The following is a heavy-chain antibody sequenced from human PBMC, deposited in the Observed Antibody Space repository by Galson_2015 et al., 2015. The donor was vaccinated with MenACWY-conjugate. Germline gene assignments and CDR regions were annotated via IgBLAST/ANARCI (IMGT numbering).Heavy chain of an antibody. CDR3: AREHQLLLAFDI. D-gene: IGHD2-15*01. Sequence: SETLSLTCTVSGGSISSSSYYWAWIRQPPGKGLEWIGYVYYSGSTYQNPSLKSRVTISVDTSKNQFSLNLNSVTAADTAVYYCAREHQLLLAFDIWGQGTMVTVSS. V-gene: IGHV4-39*07. J-gene: IGHJ3*02. CDR2: VYYSGST. CDR1: GGSISSSSYY.